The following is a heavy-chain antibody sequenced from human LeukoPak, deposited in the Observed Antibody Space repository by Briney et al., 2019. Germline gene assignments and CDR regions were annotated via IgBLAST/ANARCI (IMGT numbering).Heavy chain of an antibody. CDR1: GGSISSGSYY. J-gene: IGHJ6*04. Sequence: SQTLSLTCTVSGGSISSGSYYWSWIRQPAGKGLEWIGRIYTSGSTNYNPSLKSRVTISVDTSKNQFSLKLSSVTAADTAVYYCARDVGDVWGKGTTVTVSS. CDR2: IYTSGST. V-gene: IGHV4-61*02. CDR3: ARDVGDV.